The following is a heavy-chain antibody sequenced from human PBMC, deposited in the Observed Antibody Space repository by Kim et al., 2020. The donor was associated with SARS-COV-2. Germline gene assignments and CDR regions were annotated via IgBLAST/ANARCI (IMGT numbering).Heavy chain of an antibody. CDR1: GFSFSNYG. Sequence: GGSLRLSCAASGFSFSNYGMHWVRQAPGKGPEWLAVIWYDGRDKYYADSVKGRFTISRDNSKNTVYLQMNSLRAEDTAVYYCARGIQTIVVVVSALDYWGQGTLVTVSS. CDR2: IWYDGRDK. D-gene: IGHD2-15*01. J-gene: IGHJ4*02. CDR3: ARGIQTIVVVVSALDY. V-gene: IGHV3-33*01.